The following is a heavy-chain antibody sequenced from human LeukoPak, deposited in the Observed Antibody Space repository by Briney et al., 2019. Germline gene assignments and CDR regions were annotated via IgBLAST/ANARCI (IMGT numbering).Heavy chain of an antibody. Sequence: GSLRLSCAASGFTFSSYAMHWARQAPGKGLEWVAVISYDGSNKYYADSVKGRFTISRDNSKNTLYLQMNSLRAEDTAVYYCARDVGGYSDGSDYWGQGTLVTVSS. V-gene: IGHV3-30*01. CDR1: GFTFSSYA. J-gene: IGHJ4*02. D-gene: IGHD5-18*01. CDR2: ISYDGSNK. CDR3: ARDVGGYSDGSDY.